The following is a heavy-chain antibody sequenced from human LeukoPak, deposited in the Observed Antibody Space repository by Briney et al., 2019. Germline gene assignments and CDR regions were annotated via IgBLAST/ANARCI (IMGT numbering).Heavy chain of an antibody. CDR1: GGSVSSYY. V-gene: IGHV4-59*08. D-gene: IGHD2-21*02. CDR2: IFYSGRG. Sequence: SETLSLTCTVSGGSVSSYYWSWIRQSPRKGLEWIGYIFYSGRGNSNPSLKNRVTISKDTSKNQFSLRVSSVTAADTAVYYCARSRLMTFDPWGQGTLVTVSS. J-gene: IGHJ5*02. CDR3: ARSRLMTFDP.